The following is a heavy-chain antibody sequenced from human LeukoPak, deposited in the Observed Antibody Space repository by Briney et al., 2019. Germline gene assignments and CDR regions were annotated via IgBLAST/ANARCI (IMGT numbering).Heavy chain of an antibody. V-gene: IGHV3-33*01. CDR1: GFTFSSYG. J-gene: IGHJ3*02. Sequence: GGSLRLFCAASGFTFSSYGMHWVRRAPGKGLEWVAVIWYDGSNKYYADSVKGRFTISRDNSKNTLYLQMNSLRAEDTAVYYCARGMTLRAFDIWGQGTMVTVSS. CDR3: ARGMTLRAFDI. CDR2: IWYDGSNK. D-gene: IGHD2-15*01.